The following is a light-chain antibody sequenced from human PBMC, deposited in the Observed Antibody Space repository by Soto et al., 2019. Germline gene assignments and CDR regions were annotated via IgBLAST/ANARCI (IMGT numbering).Light chain of an antibody. J-gene: IGLJ1*01. CDR2: TNN. V-gene: IGLV1-47*01. Sequence: QSVLTQPPSASGTPGQRVTISCSGSSSNIGSNYVYWYQQLPGTAPNLLIYTNNQRPSGVPDRFSGSKSGTSASLAISGLRSEDEADYYCAAWDGSLSGRVFGTGTKLTVL. CDR3: AAWDGSLSGRV. CDR1: SSNIGSNY.